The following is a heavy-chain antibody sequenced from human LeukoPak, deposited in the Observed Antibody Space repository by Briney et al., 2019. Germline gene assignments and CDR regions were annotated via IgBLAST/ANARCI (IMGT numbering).Heavy chain of an antibody. V-gene: IGHV3-11*01. J-gene: IGHJ4*02. D-gene: IGHD3-22*01. CDR3: TRLPYTYYYDSSGYYYPDY. CDR2: ISSSGSTI. CDR1: GFTFSDYY. Sequence: PGGSLRLSCAASGFTFSDYYMSWIRQAPGKGLEWVSYISSSGSTIYYADSVKGRFTISRDNAKNSLYLQMNSLRAEDTAVYYCTRLPYTYYYDSSGYYYPDYWGQGTLVTVSS.